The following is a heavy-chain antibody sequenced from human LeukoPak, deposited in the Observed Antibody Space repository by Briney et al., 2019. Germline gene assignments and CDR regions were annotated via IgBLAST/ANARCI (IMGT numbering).Heavy chain of an antibody. Sequence: ASVKVSCKASGYTFTGYYMHWVRQDPGQGLEWMGWINPNSGGTNYAQKFQGRVTMTRDTSISTAYMELSRLRSDDTAVYYCAREGGSGWAPFDYWGQGTLVTVSS. CDR2: INPNSGGT. CDR1: GYTFTGYY. CDR3: AREGGSGWAPFDY. J-gene: IGHJ4*02. V-gene: IGHV1-2*02. D-gene: IGHD6-19*01.